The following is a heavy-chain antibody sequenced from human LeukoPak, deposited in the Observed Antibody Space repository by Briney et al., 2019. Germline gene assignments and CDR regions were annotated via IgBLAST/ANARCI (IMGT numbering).Heavy chain of an antibody. J-gene: IGHJ5*02. Sequence: GGSLRLSCAASGFTFSNSEMNWVRQAPGKGLEWVSYISSSGSTRYYADSVEGRFTVSRDNAKNSLYLQMNSLRAEDTAVYYCARDPVNCGGDCYQAWGQGTLVTVSS. D-gene: IGHD2-21*02. CDR2: ISSSGSTR. CDR1: GFTFSNSE. CDR3: ARDPVNCGGDCYQA. V-gene: IGHV3-48*03.